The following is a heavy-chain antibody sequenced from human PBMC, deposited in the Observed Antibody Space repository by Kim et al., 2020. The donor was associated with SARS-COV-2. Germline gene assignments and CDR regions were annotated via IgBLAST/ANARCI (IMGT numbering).Heavy chain of an antibody. CDR3: VKASSSSWYGGWGYFDY. CDR1: GFTFSSYA. CDR2: ISSNGGST. V-gene: IGHV3-64D*06. J-gene: IGHJ4*02. Sequence: GGSLRLSCSASGFTFSSYAMLWVRQAPGKGLEYVSAISSNGGSTYYADSVKGRFTISRDNSKNTLYLQMSSLRAEDTAVYYCVKASSSSWYGGWGYFDYWGQGTLVTVSS. D-gene: IGHD6-13*01.